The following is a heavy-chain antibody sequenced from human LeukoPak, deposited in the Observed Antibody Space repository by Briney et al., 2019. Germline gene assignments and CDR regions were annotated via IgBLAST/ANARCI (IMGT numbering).Heavy chain of an antibody. J-gene: IGHJ6*03. CDR2: ISGSGGST. CDR1: GFTFSSYA. V-gene: IGHV3-23*01. Sequence: PGGSLRLSCAASGFTFSSYAMSWVRQAPGKGLEWVSAISGSGGSTYYADSVKGRFTISRDNSKNTLYLQMNSLRAEDTAVYYCAKDRTPLGYYYYMDVWGKGTTVTVSS. CDR3: AKDRTPLGYYYYMDV. D-gene: IGHD3-16*01.